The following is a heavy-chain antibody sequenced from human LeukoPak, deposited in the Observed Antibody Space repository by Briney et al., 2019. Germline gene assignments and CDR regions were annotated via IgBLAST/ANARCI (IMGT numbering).Heavy chain of an antibody. V-gene: IGHV4-39*01. Sequence: SETLSLTCTVSGGSISSGGYYWSWIRQHPGKGLEWIGYIYYSGSTYYNPSLKSRVTISVDTSKNQFSLKLSSVTAADTAVYYCARGNDILTSFDPWGQGTLVTVSS. CDR2: IYYSGST. J-gene: IGHJ5*02. CDR3: ARGNDILTSFDP. CDR1: GGSISSGGYY. D-gene: IGHD3-9*01.